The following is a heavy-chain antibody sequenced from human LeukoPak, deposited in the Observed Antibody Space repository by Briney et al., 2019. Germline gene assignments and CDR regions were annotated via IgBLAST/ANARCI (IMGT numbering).Heavy chain of an antibody. V-gene: IGHV4-59*12. Sequence: SETLSLTCTVSGGSISSYYWSWVRQPPGKGLEWIGYIYYSGSTDYNPSLKSRVTISVDTSKNQFSLKLSSVTAADTAVYYCARGSTMVRGVIKAWGQGTLVTVSS. CDR1: GGSISSYY. J-gene: IGHJ5*02. CDR3: ARGSTMVRGVIKA. D-gene: IGHD3-10*01. CDR2: IYYSGST.